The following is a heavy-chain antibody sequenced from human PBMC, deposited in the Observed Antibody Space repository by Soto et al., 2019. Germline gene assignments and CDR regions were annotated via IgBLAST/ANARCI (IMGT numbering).Heavy chain of an antibody. CDR1: GGSISGYY. CDR3: TRHAIIPKLQYGMDV. CDR2: IFYRGNT. V-gene: IGHV4-59*01. Sequence: SETLSLTCTVSGGSISGYYWSWIRQPPGKGLEWIGYIFYRGNTLYNPSLQSRVTVSVDTSKNQFSLRLSSVTAADTAVYYCTRHAIIPKLQYGMDVWGQGASVTVS. J-gene: IGHJ6*02. D-gene: IGHD2-15*01.